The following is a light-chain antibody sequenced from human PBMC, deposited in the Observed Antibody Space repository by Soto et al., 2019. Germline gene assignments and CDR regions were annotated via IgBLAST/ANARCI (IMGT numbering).Light chain of an antibody. Sequence: QSALTQPASVSGSPGQSITISCTGTSSDVGGYNYVSWYQHHPGKAPKLMIYDVSNRPSGVSNRFSGSKSDNTASLTISGLQAEDEADYYSSSYTSTSTVVFGGGTKLTVL. CDR2: DVS. J-gene: IGLJ2*01. CDR3: SSYTSTSTVV. V-gene: IGLV2-14*03. CDR1: SSDVGGYNY.